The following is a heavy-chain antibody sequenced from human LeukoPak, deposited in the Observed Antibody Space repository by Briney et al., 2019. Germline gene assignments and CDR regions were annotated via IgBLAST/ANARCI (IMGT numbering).Heavy chain of an antibody. CDR2: ISAYNGNT. J-gene: IGHJ4*02. Sequence: ASVKVSCKASGYTFTSYGISWVRQAPGQGLEWMGWISAYNGNTNYAQKLQGRVTMTTDTSTSTAYMELRSLRSDDTAVYYCATGYDFWSGYSPFPYFDYWGQGTLVTVS. CDR3: ATGYDFWSGYSPFPYFDY. CDR1: GYTFTSYG. V-gene: IGHV1-18*01. D-gene: IGHD3-3*01.